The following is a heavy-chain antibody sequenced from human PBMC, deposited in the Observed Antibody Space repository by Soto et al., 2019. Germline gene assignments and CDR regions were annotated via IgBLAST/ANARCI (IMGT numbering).Heavy chain of an antibody. D-gene: IGHD3-10*01. CDR3: ARAAGRFGELYWFDP. J-gene: IGHJ5*02. V-gene: IGHV1-46*02. Sequence: QVQLVQSGAEVKKPGASVKVSCKASGYTFNSYNMHWVRQAPGQGLERVGMINPLGFSTTYAQKLRGSVTMTRETSTSTVYMELTSLRSDDKAVYYCARAAGRFGELYWFDPWGQGTLVTVSP. CDR1: GYTFNSYN. CDR2: INPLGFST.